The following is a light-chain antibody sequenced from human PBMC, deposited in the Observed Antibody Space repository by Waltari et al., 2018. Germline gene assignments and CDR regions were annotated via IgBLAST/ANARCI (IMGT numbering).Light chain of an antibody. CDR2: EVS. Sequence: QSALTQPPSASGSPGQSVTISCTGTSSDVGGYNYVSWYQQRPGKAPKLMIYEVSKRPSGVPDRFSGSKSGNTASLTVSGLQAEDEADYYCSSYAGSNHLVFGGGTKLTVL. CDR1: SSDVGGYNY. CDR3: SSYAGSNHLV. J-gene: IGLJ2*01. V-gene: IGLV2-8*01.